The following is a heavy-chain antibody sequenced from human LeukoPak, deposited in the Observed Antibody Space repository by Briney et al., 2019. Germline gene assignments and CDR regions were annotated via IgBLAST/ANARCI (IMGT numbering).Heavy chain of an antibody. CDR3: ATEGAYNWFDP. CDR1: GYTFTDYY. J-gene: IGHJ5*02. Sequence: ASVKVSCXVSGYTFTDYYMHWVQRAPGQGLEWMGLVEPEDGETIYAEKFQGRVTITADTSTDTPYMELSSLRSEDTAVYNCATEGAYNWFDPWGQGTLVTVSS. D-gene: IGHD3-16*01. V-gene: IGHV1-69-2*01. CDR2: VEPEDGET.